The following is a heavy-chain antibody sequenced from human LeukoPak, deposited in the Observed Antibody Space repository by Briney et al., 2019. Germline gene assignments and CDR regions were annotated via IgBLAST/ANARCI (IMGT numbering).Heavy chain of an antibody. Sequence: GGSLRLSCAASGFTFSSSAMSWVRQVPGKGLEWVANIKQDGSEKYYVDSVKGRFTISRDNAKNSLYLQMNSLRAEDTAVYYCARDHETSFGYSSSWFDYWGQGTLVTVSS. D-gene: IGHD6-13*01. CDR2: IKQDGSEK. CDR1: GFTFSSSA. V-gene: IGHV3-7*01. CDR3: ARDHETSFGYSSSWFDY. J-gene: IGHJ4*02.